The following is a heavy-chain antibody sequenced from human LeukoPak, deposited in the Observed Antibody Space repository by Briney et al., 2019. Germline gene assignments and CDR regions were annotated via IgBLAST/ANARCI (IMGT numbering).Heavy chain of an antibody. CDR3: ARDYGGWRFDY. CDR1: GASISSYY. D-gene: IGHD2-8*01. CDR2: IYTSGST. V-gene: IGHV4-4*07. J-gene: IGHJ4*02. Sequence: SETLSLTCTVSGASISSYYWSWIRQPAGKGLEWIGRIYTSGSTNYNPSLKSRVTLSVDTSKNQFSLKLRSVTAADTAVYYCARDYGGWRFDYWGQRTLVTVSS.